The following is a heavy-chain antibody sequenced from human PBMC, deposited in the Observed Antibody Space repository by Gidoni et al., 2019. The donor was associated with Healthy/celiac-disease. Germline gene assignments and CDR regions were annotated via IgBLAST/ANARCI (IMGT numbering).Heavy chain of an antibody. CDR1: GFPFSRYA. D-gene: IGHD3-10*01. CDR3: AKPFGPGEDFDL. Sequence: EVQMLESVGGFVQTGGSLRLPCAAYGFPFSRYAMRWVRQAPGKGLEWVSAISGSGGSTYYADSVKGRFTISRDNSKNTLYLQMNSLRAEDTAVYYCAKPFGPGEDFDLWGRGTLVTVSS. J-gene: IGHJ2*01. V-gene: IGHV3-23*01. CDR2: ISGSGGST.